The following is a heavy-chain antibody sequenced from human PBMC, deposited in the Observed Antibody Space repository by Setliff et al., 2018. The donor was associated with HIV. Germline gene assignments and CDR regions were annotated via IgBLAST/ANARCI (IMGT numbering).Heavy chain of an antibody. CDR2: SIPILGIG. D-gene: IGHD3-16*01. CDR1: GGTFNSYT. V-gene: IGHV1-69*02. J-gene: IGHJ6*03. Sequence: GASVKVSCKASGGTFNSYTINWVRQAPGQGLERMGRSIPILGIGNDEQAQKFKGRVTFTADKSTSTVYMELSSLRSEDTAVYYCARCGAGEWHLYMDVWGKGTAVTVSS. CDR3: ARCGAGEWHLYMDV.